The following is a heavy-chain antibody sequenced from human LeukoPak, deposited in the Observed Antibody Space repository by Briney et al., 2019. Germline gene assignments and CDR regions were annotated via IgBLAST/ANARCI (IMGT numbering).Heavy chain of an antibody. V-gene: IGHV3-30-3*02. Sequence: HPGGSLRLSCAASGFTFSNFAMHWVRQAPGKGLEWVAVISYDGTNKYYIDSVKGRFTISRDNSKNTVYLQMNSLRAEDTAVYYCAKKLFSGMGYYFDSWGQGAQVTVSS. CDR2: ISYDGTNK. CDR3: AKKLFSGMGYYFDS. CDR1: GFTFSNFA. D-gene: IGHD3-10*01. J-gene: IGHJ4*02.